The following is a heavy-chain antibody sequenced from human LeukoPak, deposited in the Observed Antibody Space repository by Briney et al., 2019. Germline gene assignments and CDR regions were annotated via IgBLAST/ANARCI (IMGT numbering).Heavy chain of an antibody. V-gene: IGHV4-61*01. CDR3: AGGSGSYYYYGMDV. CDR2: IYYSGST. CDR1: GGSVSSGSYY. Sequence: SETLSLTCTVSGGSVSSGSYYWSWIRQPPGKGLEWIGCIYYSGSTNYNPSLKSRVTISVDTSKNQFSLKLSSVTAADTAVYYCAGGSGSYYYYGMDVWGKGTTVTVSS. D-gene: IGHD3-10*01. J-gene: IGHJ6*04.